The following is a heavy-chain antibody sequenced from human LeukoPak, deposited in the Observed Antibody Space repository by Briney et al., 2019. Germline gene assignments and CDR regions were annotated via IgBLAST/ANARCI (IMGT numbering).Heavy chain of an antibody. Sequence: ASVRVSSKASGYTFTTYGISWVRQAPGHGLEWMGWISTFNVHTNYAQSRQDRVTMTTDTATSTVYMELSSLTLDDTAVYYCARVDTVNYYYYMDVWGKGTTVTVSS. V-gene: IGHV1-18*01. CDR1: GYTFTTYG. D-gene: IGHD4-17*01. J-gene: IGHJ6*03. CDR3: ARVDTVNYYYYMDV. CDR2: ISTFNVHT.